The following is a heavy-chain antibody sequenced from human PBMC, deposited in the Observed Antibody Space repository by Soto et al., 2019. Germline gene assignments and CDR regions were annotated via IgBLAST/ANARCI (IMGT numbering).Heavy chain of an antibody. D-gene: IGHD2-2*01. J-gene: IGHJ3*02. CDR3: ASYQQSYAFDI. CDR1: GFSISSGGYY. Sequence: SETLSLTCTFSGFSISSGGYYWSWIRQHPGKGLEWIGYIYYSGSTYYNPSLKSRVTISVDTSKNQFSLKLSSVTAADTAVYYCASYQQSYAFDIWGQGTMVTVSS. V-gene: IGHV4-31*03. CDR2: IYYSGST.